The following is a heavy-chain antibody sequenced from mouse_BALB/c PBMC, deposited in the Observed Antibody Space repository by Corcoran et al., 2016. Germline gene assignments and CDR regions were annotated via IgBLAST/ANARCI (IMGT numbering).Heavy chain of an antibody. D-gene: IGHD6-1*01. V-gene: IGHV9-3-1*01. CDR1: GYTFTNYG. Sequence: QIQLVQSGPELKKPGETVKISCKASGYTFTNYGMNWVKQAPGKGLKGMGWINTYTGEPTYADDFKGRFAFSLETSASTAYLQLNNLKNEDTATYFCTREPYAMDFWGQGTSVTVSS. J-gene: IGHJ4*01. CDR2: INTYTGEP. CDR3: TREPYAMDF.